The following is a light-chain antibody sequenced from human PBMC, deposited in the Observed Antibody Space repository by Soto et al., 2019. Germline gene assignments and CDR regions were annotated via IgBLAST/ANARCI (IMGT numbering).Light chain of an antibody. J-gene: IGKJ4*01. Sequence: MTLGPAYQYMNKKERATLSCRASQSVSSNLAWYQQKPGQAPRLLIYGASTRATGIPARFSGSGSGKEFPLTISSLLFEDFADYIRHQYKNSASPLT. CDR2: GAS. CDR1: QSVSSN. CDR3: HQYKNSASPLT. V-gene: IGKV3-15*01.